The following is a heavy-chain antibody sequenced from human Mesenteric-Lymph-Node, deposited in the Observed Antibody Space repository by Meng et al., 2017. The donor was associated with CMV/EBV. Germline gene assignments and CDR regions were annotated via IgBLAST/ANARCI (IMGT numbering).Heavy chain of an antibody. J-gene: IGHJ6*02. CDR1: GFTLSSYW. D-gene: IGHD2-2*01. V-gene: IGHV3-74*01. Sequence: GESLKISCAASGFTLSSYWMHWVRQAPGKGLVWVSRINSDGSSISYADSVKGRFTISRDNAKNSLYLQMNSLRAEDTAVYYCARDIVVPAATSYYYYGMDVWGQGTTVTVSS. CDR2: INSDGSSI. CDR3: ARDIVVPAATSYYYYGMDV.